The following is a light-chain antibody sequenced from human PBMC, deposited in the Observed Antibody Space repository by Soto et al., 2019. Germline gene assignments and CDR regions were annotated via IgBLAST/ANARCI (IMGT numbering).Light chain of an antibody. CDR1: SSDVGGYNY. CDR2: DVS. V-gene: IGLV2-14*01. CDR3: SSYTSSTTVV. Sequence: QSAPTQPASVSGSPGQSITISCTGTSSDVGGYNYVSWYQQHPGKAPKLMIYDVSVRPSGVSYRFSGSKSGNTASLTISGLQAEDEAAYYCSSYTSSTTVVFGGGTKVTVL. J-gene: IGLJ2*01.